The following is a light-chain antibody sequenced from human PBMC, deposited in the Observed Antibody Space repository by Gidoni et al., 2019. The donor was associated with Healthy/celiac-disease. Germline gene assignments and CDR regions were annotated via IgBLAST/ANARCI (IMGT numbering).Light chain of an antibody. V-gene: IGLV2-11*01. CDR2: DLT. J-gene: IGLJ2*01. CDR1: SSNVGNYNY. Sequence: QSALTQPRSVSGSPGQSVTISCTGTSSNVGNYNYVSWYQQHPGKAPQLMIYDLTKRPSGVPDRFSGSKSGNTASLTISGLQAEDEADYFCCSYAGTVIFGGGTKLTVL. CDR3: CSYAGTVI.